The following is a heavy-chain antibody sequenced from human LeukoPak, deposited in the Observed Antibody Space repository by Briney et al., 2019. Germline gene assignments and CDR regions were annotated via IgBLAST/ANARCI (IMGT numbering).Heavy chain of an antibody. J-gene: IGHJ4*02. CDR2: ISGSGGST. CDR1: GFTFSSYD. V-gene: IGHV3-23*01. CDR3: ASITMVRGVIITPIDY. Sequence: GSLRLSCAASGFTFSSYDMHWVRQAPGKGLEWVSAISGSGGSTYYADSVKGRFTISRDNSKNTLYLQMNSLRAEDTAVYYCASITMVRGVIITPIDYWGQGTLVTVSS. D-gene: IGHD3-10*01.